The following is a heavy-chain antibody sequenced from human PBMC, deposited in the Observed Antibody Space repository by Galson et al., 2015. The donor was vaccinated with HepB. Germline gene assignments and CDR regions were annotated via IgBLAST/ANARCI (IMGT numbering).Heavy chain of an antibody. CDR1: GFTFSSYS. V-gene: IGHV3-48*04. D-gene: IGHD2-2*01. J-gene: IGHJ4*02. CDR2: ITSGSTR. Sequence: SLRLSCAASGFTFSSYSMNWVRQAPGKGLEWVSYITSGSTRYYADSVKGRFTISRDNAKNSLYLQMNSLGAEDTAVYYCARDDNDWGVVPGAIPFDYWGQGTLVTVSS. CDR3: ARDDNDWGVVPGAIPFDY.